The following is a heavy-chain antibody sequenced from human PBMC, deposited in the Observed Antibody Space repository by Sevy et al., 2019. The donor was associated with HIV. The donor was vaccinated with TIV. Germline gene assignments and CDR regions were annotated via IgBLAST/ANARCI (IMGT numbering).Heavy chain of an antibody. CDR3: ARAPIEYSSSYFDY. Sequence: SETLSLTCTVSGGSISSGDYYWSWIRQPPGKGLAWIGYIYYSGCTYYNPSLKSQVTISVDTSKNQFSLKLSSVTAADTAVYYCARAPIEYSSSYFDYWGQGTLVTVSS. CDR1: GGSISSGDYY. J-gene: IGHJ4*02. D-gene: IGHD6-6*01. V-gene: IGHV4-30-4*01. CDR2: IYYSGCT.